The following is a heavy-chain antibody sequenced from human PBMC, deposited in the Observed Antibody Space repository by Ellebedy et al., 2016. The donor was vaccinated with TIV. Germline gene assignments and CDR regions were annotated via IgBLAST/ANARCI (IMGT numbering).Heavy chain of an antibody. Sequence: GESLKISCVGSGFTFSDFSMNWVRQAPGKGLEWVALISTRGTYIHYADSVRGRFTISRDNAKNSLYLQMNSLRAEDTAVYYCARDLGHSGYDLFDSWGQGTLVTVSA. D-gene: IGHD5-12*01. J-gene: IGHJ4*02. CDR2: ISTRGTYI. CDR1: GFTFSDFS. CDR3: ARDLGHSGYDLFDS. V-gene: IGHV3-21*04.